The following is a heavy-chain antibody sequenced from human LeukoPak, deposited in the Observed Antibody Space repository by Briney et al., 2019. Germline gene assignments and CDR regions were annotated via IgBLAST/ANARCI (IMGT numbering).Heavy chain of an antibody. D-gene: IGHD5-12*01. CDR3: ARADGSGYDFGFSFDY. V-gene: IGHV4-34*01. Sequence: PSETLSLTCAVYGGSFSGYYWSWIRQPPGKGLEWIGEINHSGSTNYNPSLKSRVTISVDTSKNQFSLKLSSVTAADTAVYYCARADGSGYDFGFSFDYWGQGTLVTVSS. J-gene: IGHJ4*02. CDR2: INHSGST. CDR1: GGSFSGYY.